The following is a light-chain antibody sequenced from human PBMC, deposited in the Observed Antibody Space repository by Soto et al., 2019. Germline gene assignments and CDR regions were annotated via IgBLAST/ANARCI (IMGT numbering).Light chain of an antibody. CDR3: ATWDDSLSGYV. V-gene: IGLV1-47*02. CDR1: SSSIGSNS. Sequence: QSVLTQPPSASGTPGQRVTISCSGCSSSIGSNSVYWYQHLPGTAPQLLIYYNSQRPSGVPDRFSGSKSGTSASLAISGLRSEDEADYYCATWDDSLSGYVFGTGTKVTVL. CDR2: YNS. J-gene: IGLJ1*01.